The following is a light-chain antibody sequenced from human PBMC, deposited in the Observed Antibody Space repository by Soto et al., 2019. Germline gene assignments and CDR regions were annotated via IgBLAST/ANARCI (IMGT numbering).Light chain of an antibody. CDR2: DVS. CDR3: SSYTTSSLV. Sequence: QSVLTQPASVSGSPGQSITISCTGTSRDVGGYNYVSWYQQHPGKAPKLMIYDVSNRPSGVSNRFSGSKSGNTASLTISGLQAEDEADYYCSSYTTSSLVFGGGTKLTVL. V-gene: IGLV2-14*01. CDR1: SRDVGGYNY. J-gene: IGLJ2*01.